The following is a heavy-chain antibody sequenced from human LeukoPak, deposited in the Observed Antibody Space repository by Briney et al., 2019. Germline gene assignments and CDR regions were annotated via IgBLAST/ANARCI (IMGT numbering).Heavy chain of an antibody. CDR3: ARGFTGTLDY. CDR2: IYYSGST. Sequence: PSETLSLTCTVSGGSISSGGYYWSWIRQHPGKGLEWIGYIYYSGSTYYNPPLKSRVTISVDTSKNQFSLKLSSVTAADTAVYYCARGFTGTLDYWGQGTLVTVSS. V-gene: IGHV4-31*03. CDR1: GGSISSGGYY. J-gene: IGHJ4*02. D-gene: IGHD3-16*01.